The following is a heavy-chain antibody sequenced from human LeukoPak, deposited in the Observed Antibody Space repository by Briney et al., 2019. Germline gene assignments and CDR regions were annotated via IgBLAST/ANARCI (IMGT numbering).Heavy chain of an antibody. CDR3: ARIFGTTHTALDY. J-gene: IGHJ4*02. D-gene: IGHD3-3*01. V-gene: IGHV3-30-3*01. Sequence: PGGSLRLSCAASGFTFSSYAMHWVRQAPGKGLEWVAVISYDGSNKYYADSVKGRFTISRDNAKNSLYLQMNSLRAEDTAVYYCARIFGTTHTALDYWGQGTLVTVSS. CDR1: GFTFSSYA. CDR2: ISYDGSNK.